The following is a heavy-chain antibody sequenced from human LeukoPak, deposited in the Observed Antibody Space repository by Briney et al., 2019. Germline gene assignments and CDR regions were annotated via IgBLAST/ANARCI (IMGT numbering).Heavy chain of an antibody. Sequence: SETLSLTCAVYGGSFTDYYWSWIRQAPGKGLEWIGEIYHSGTTNYNPSLDSRVTISVDSSKSQFSLKLTSVTAADTAVYYCASLHGAGRYLSLLDNTLDIWGTGTTVTVSS. V-gene: IGHV4-34*01. CDR3: ASLHGAGRYLSLLDNTLDI. CDR2: IYHSGTT. CDR1: GGSFTDYY. D-gene: IGHD3-10*01. J-gene: IGHJ3*02.